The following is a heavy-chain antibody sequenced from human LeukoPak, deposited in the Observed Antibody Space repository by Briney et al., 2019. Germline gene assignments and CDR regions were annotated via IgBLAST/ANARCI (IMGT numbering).Heavy chain of an antibody. D-gene: IGHD4-17*01. Sequence: PGGSLRLSCAASGFTFSSYAMSWVRQAPGKGLEWVSAISGSGGSTYYAGSVKGRFTISRDNSKNTLYLQMNSLRAEDTAVYYCAKHLYGFSAFDYWGQGTLVTVSS. CDR2: ISGSGGST. J-gene: IGHJ4*02. V-gene: IGHV3-23*01. CDR1: GFTFSSYA. CDR3: AKHLYGFSAFDY.